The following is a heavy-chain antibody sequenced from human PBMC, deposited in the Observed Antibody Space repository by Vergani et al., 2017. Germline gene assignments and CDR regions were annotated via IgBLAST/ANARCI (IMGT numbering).Heavy chain of an antibody. CDR3: ARYAIRGYYYEPPDY. CDR1: GYSFTSYW. V-gene: IGHV5-10-1*03. CDR2: IDPSDSYT. D-gene: IGHD3-22*01. J-gene: IGHJ4*02. Sequence: EVQLVQSGAEVKKPGESLRISCKGSGYSFTSYWISWVRQLPGKGLEWMGRIDPSDSYTNYSPSFQGHDTISADKSISTAYLQWSSLKASDTAMYYCARYAIRGYYYEPPDYWGQGTLVTVSS.